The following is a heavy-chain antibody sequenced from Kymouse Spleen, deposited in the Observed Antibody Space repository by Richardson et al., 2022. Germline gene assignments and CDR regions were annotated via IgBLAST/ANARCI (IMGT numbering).Heavy chain of an antibody. CDR3: ARDQYCSSTSCYAYYYYYGMDV. CDR1: GGSISSGGYY. Sequence: QVQLQESGPGLVKPSQTLSLTCTVSGGSISSGGYYWSWIRQHPGKGLEWIGYIYYSGSTYYNPSLKSRVTISVDTSKNQFSLKLSSVTAADTAVYYCARDQYCSSTSCYAYYYYYGMDVWGQGTTVTVSS. CDR2: IYYSGST. J-gene: IGHJ6*02. D-gene: IGHD2-2*02. V-gene: IGHV4-31*03.